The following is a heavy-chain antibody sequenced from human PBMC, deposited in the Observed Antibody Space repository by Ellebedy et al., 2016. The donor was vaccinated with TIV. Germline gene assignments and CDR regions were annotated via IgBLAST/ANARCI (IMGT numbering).Heavy chain of an antibody. D-gene: IGHD1-26*01. V-gene: IGHV3-33*08. CDR2: IWYDGSNK. J-gene: IGHJ4*02. Sequence: GGSLRLSCAASGFTFSSYGMHWVRQAPGKGLEWVAVIWYDGSNKYYADSVKGRFTISRDNSKNTLYLQMNSLRAEDKEVYYCARDHSFGGSYSPQYYFDYWGQGTLVTVSS. CDR3: ARDHSFGGSYSPQYYFDY. CDR1: GFTFSSYG.